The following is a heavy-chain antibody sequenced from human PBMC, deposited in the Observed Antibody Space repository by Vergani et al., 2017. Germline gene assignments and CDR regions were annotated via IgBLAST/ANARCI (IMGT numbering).Heavy chain of an antibody. V-gene: IGHV3-23*01. CDR2: ISGSGGNT. J-gene: IGHJ6*02. D-gene: IGHD2-2*01. Sequence: EVQLLESGGGLVQPGGSLRLSCAASGFTFSSYAMSWVRQVPGKGLEWVSGISGSGGNTYHANSVKGRFTISRDNSKNTLYLQMNSLRADDTAVYYCAKGVYCSSTSCYEGRGYYYGMGVWGQGTTVTFSS. CDR3: AKGVYCSSTSCYEGRGYYYGMGV. CDR1: GFTFSSYA.